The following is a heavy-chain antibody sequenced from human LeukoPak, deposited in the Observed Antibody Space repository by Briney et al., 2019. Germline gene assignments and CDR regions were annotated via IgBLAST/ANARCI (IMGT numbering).Heavy chain of an antibody. CDR2: ISYSGSTI. Sequence: GGSLRLSCAASGFTFSSYEMNWVRQAPGKGLEWVSYISYSGSTIYYADSVKGRFTISRDNARNSLYLQMNSLRAEDTAVYHCARDRRNDYNYYGMDVWRQGTTVTVSS. CDR3: ARDRRNDYNYYGMDV. V-gene: IGHV3-48*03. D-gene: IGHD1-1*01. J-gene: IGHJ6*02. CDR1: GFTFSSYE.